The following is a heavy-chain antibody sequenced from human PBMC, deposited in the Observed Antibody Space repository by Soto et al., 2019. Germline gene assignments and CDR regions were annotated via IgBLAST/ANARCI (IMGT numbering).Heavy chain of an antibody. CDR1: GGTFSSYA. CDR3: ARVGDSSGYYLDY. D-gene: IGHD3-22*01. Sequence: GASVKVSCKASGGTFSSYAISWVRQAPGQGLEWMGGIIPILGTANYAQKFQGRVTITADKSTSTAYMELSSLRSEDTAVYYCARVGDSSGYYLDYWGQGTLVTVSS. CDR2: IIPILGTA. V-gene: IGHV1-69*10. J-gene: IGHJ4*02.